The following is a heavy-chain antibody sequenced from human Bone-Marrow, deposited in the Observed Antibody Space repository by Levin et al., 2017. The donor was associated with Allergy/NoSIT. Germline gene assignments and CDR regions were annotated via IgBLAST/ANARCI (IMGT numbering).Heavy chain of an antibody. CDR3: SREGATANWFDP. V-gene: IGHV4-31*03. CDR2: IDHVGSV. CDR1: GASINSGASY. J-gene: IGHJ5*02. Sequence: RASETLSLTCTVSGASINSGASYWSWIRQHPGKGLEWLGYIDHVGSVYYNPSLKSRISMSKDTSRNQFFLSLSSVTAADTAVYYCSREGATANWFDPWGLGTLVKVSS. D-gene: IGHD1-26*01.